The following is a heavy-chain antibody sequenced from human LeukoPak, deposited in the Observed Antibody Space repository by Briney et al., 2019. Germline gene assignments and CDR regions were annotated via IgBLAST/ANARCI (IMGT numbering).Heavy chain of an antibody. Sequence: ASVRVSCKASGYTFTTHDVKWGRQATGQWLEWLGWMSPNSGDTGYAQKFQGRVTMTSDSSISTAYMELSSLRSEDTAIYYCVRTPPNWGFDYWGQGTLVTVSS. CDR2: MSPNSGDT. V-gene: IGHV1-8*01. D-gene: IGHD7-27*01. CDR1: GYTFTTHD. J-gene: IGHJ4*02. CDR3: VRTPPNWGFDY.